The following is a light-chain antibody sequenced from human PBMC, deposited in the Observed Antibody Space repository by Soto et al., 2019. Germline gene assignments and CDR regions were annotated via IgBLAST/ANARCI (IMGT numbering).Light chain of an antibody. Sequence: DIQMTQSPSSLSASIGDRVTITCRASQTITNYLNWYQQKPGKAPNLLIYGASSLQSGVPSRFSGGGSRTDFTLTINSLEPEDYGTYYCQQSYSFPFTFGPRTKVDV. CDR3: QQSYSFPFT. V-gene: IGKV1-39*01. CDR2: GAS. CDR1: QTITNY. J-gene: IGKJ3*01.